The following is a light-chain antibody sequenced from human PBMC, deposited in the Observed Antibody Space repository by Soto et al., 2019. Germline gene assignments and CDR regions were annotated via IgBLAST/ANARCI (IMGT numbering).Light chain of an antibody. J-gene: IGLJ3*02. Sequence: QSALTQAPSVSGSPGQPVTISCTGTSSDVGGYNRVSWYQHHPGKAPKLIIYEVFKRPSGVPDRFSGSKSGNTASLTVSGLQAEDEADYYCNSYAGNSWVFGGGTKLTVL. V-gene: IGLV2-8*01. CDR3: NSYAGNSWV. CDR1: SSDVGGYNR. CDR2: EVF.